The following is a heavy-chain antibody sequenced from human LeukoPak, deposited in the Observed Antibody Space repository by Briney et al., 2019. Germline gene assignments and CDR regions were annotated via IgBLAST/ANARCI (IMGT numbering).Heavy chain of an antibody. Sequence: ASVKVSCKASGYTFTGYYMHWVRQAPRQGLEWMGRINPNSGGTNYAQKFQGRVTMTRDTSISTAYMELSRLRSDDTAVYSCARPLVWGNWFDPWGQGTLVTVSS. V-gene: IGHV1-2*06. CDR1: GYTFTGYY. J-gene: IGHJ5*02. D-gene: IGHD3-16*01. CDR3: ARPLVWGNWFDP. CDR2: INPNSGGT.